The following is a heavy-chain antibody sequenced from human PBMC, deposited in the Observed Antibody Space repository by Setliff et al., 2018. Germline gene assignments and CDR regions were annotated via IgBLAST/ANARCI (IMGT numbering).Heavy chain of an antibody. V-gene: IGHV1-46*01. CDR1: GYTFTSYY. Sequence: KVSCKASGYTFTSYYMHWVRQAPGQGLEWMGIINPSGGSTSYAQKFQGRVTMTRDTSTSTVYMELSSLRSEDTAGYYCARRSSSGNGFDYWGQGTQVTVSS. D-gene: IGHD6-13*01. CDR2: INPSGGST. CDR3: ARRSSSGNGFDY. J-gene: IGHJ4*02.